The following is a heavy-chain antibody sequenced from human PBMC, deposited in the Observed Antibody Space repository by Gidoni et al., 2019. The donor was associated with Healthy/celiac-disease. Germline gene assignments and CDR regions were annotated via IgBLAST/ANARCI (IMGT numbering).Heavy chain of an antibody. V-gene: IGHV3-30*18. J-gene: IGHJ4*02. CDR1: GFTFSSYG. CDR2: ISYDGSNK. CDR3: AKDSSFFRYYFDY. D-gene: IGHD6-6*01. Sequence: QVQLVESGGGVVQPGRSLRLSCAASGFTFSSYGMHWVRQAPGKGLEWVAVISYDGSNKYYADSVKGRFTISRDNSKNTLYLQMNSLRAEDTAVYYCAKDSSFFRYYFDYWGQGTLVTVSS.